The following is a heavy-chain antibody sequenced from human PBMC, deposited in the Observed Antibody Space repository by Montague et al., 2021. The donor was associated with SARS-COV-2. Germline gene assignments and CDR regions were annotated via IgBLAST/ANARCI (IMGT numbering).Heavy chain of an antibody. D-gene: IGHD5-12*01. CDR1: GFTFTSSA. J-gene: IGHJ4*02. CDR3: AALYSGYDSTGTYFDY. V-gene: IGHV1-58*02. CDR2: IVVGSGNT. Sequence: SVKVSCKASGFTFTSSAMQWVRQARGQRLEWIGWIVVGSGNTNYXQKFQERVTITRDMSTSTAYMELSSLRSEDTAVYYCAALYSGYDSTGTYFDYWGQGTLVTVSS.